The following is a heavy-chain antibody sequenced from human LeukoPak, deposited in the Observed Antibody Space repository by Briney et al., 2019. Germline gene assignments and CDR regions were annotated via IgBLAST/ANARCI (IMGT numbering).Heavy chain of an antibody. CDR1: GFTFSSYA. V-gene: IGHV3-23*01. CDR3: AKDREAIYYYYYMDV. CDR2: ISGSGGST. J-gene: IGHJ6*03. Sequence: PGGSLRLSCAASGFTFSSYAMSWVRQAPGKGLEWVSAISGSGGSTYYADSVKGRFTISRDNSKNTLYLQMNSLRAEDTAVYYCAKDREAIYYYYYMDVWGKGTTVTVSS.